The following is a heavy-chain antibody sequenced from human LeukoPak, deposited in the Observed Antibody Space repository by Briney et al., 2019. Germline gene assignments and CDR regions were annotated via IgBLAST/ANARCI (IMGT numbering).Heavy chain of an antibody. V-gene: IGHV3-48*03. Sequence: GGSLRLSCAASGFTFSSYEMNWVRQALGKGLEWVSYISSSGSTIYYADSVKGRFTISRDNAKKSLYLQMNSLRAEDTAVYYCARGTLYSGWSYYLDYWGQGTLVTVSS. CDR1: GFTFSSYE. CDR2: ISSSGSTI. J-gene: IGHJ4*02. D-gene: IGHD6-19*01. CDR3: ARGTLYSGWSYYLDY.